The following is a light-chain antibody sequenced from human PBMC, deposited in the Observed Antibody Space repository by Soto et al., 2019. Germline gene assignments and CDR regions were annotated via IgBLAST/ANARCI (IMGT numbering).Light chain of an antibody. Sequence: EIVLTQSPATLSLSPGERATLSCRASQSVSSYLAWYQQKPGQAPRLLIYDASNRAAGIPARFSGSGSGTDFTLTISSLEPEDFAVYYCQQRGNWAPLTFGGGTKVEIK. V-gene: IGKV3-11*01. CDR2: DAS. J-gene: IGKJ4*01. CDR1: QSVSSY. CDR3: QQRGNWAPLT.